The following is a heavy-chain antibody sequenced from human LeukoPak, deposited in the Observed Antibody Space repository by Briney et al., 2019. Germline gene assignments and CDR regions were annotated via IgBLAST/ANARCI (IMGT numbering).Heavy chain of an antibody. CDR1: GFILTDYF. J-gene: IGHJ2*01. CDR2: ISSSDTGTVT. Sequence: AGSLSLSRAASGFILTDYFMTWIRQSPGKGLERLSYISSSDTGTVTFHRGSVKGRFTISRDNTENSLYLEMNSLRVEDTAIYYCARGRTNSLWYFDVWGRGTLVTVS. D-gene: IGHD1-14*01. V-gene: IGHV3-11*01. CDR3: ARGRTNSLWYFDV.